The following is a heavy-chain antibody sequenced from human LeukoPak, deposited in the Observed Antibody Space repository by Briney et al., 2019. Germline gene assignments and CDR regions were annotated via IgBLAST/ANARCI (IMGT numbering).Heavy chain of an antibody. D-gene: IGHD3-22*01. J-gene: IGHJ4*02. Sequence: RGSLRLSCAASGFTFSSYWMHWVRQAPGKGLVWVSSISSSSSYIYYADSVKGRFTISRDNAKNSLYLQMNSLRAEDTAVYYCAREDSSGYFDYWGQGTLVTVSS. V-gene: IGHV3-21*01. CDR2: ISSSSSYI. CDR1: GFTFSSYW. CDR3: AREDSSGYFDY.